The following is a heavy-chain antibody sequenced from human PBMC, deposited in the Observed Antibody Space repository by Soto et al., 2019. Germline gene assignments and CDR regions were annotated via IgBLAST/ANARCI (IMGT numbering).Heavy chain of an antibody. J-gene: IGHJ5*02. D-gene: IGHD5-12*01. CDR2: INPSGGST. CDR1: GYTFTSYY. V-gene: IGHV1-46*01. Sequence: ASVKVSCKASGYTFTSYYMHWVRQARVQGLEWMGIINPSGGSTSYAQKFQGRVTMTRETSTSTVYMELRSLRSEDTAVYYCAREHGYNQHGVYNWFAPWGRGTLVTVSS. CDR3: AREHGYNQHGVYNWFAP.